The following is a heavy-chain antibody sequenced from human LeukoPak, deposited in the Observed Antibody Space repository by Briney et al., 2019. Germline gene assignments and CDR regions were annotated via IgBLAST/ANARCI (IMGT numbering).Heavy chain of an antibody. CDR1: GGSISSSSHS. CDR3: AQSLGSSNWIGNWFDP. V-gene: IGHV4-39*01. D-gene: IGHD6-13*01. J-gene: IGHJ5*02. Sequence: SETLSLTCTVSGGSISSSSHSWGWIRQPPGKGLEWTGSIYYTGRTYYNPSLKSRVTISVDTSKNQFSLRLSSVTAADTAVYYCAQSLGSSNWIGNWFDPWGQGTLVTVSS. CDR2: IYYTGRT.